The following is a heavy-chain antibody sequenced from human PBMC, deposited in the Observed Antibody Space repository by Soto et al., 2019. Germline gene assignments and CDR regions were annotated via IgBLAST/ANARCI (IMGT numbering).Heavy chain of an antibody. CDR1: GFAFSGSA. V-gene: IGHV3-73*01. Sequence: GGSLRLSCAASGFAFSGSAMYWVRQASGKGPEWVGRIRSKGHNYATEYAASVKGRFTISRDDSRNTAYLQMNSLQTEDTAVYYCTRDLFSYDYSGILWFDPWGQGTLVTVSS. D-gene: IGHD3-16*01. J-gene: IGHJ5*02. CDR2: IRSKGHNYAT. CDR3: TRDLFSYDYSGILWFDP.